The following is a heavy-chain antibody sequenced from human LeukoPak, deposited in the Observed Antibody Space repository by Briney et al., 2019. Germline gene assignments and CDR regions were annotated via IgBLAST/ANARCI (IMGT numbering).Heavy chain of an antibody. CDR1: GGSISSGANF. J-gene: IGHJ4*02. D-gene: IGHD6-13*01. CDR2: IQYSGST. Sequence: SETLSLTCTVSGGSISSGANFWTWIRQPPGRGLEWIGYIQYSGSTYYNPSLKSRLTISFDTSKNHFSLQLNSVTPEDTAVYYCARGWEPYSSSLDSWGQGTLVTVSS. V-gene: IGHV4-30-4*01. CDR3: ARGWEPYSSSLDS.